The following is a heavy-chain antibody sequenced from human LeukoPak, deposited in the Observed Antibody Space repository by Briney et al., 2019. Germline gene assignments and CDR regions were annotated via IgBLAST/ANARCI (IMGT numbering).Heavy chain of an antibody. D-gene: IGHD1-26*01. V-gene: IGHV1-24*01. J-gene: IGHJ3*02. CDR2: FDPEDGET. Sequence: GASVKVSCKVSGYTLTELSMHWVRQAPGKGLEWMGGFDPEDGETIYAQKFQGRVTITRDTSASTAYMELSSLRSEDTAVYYCARDQGSGSYFTSGQAFNAFDIWGQGTMVTVSS. CDR3: ARDQGSGSYFTSGQAFNAFDI. CDR1: GYTLTELS.